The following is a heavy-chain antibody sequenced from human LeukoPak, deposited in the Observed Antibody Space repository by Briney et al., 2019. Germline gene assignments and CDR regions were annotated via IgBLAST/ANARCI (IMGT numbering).Heavy chain of an antibody. D-gene: IGHD1-1*01. CDR3: ARLGNWNDLDY. V-gene: IGHV5-51*01. CDR2: TYPGDSDT. J-gene: IGHJ4*02. Sequence: GESLKISCKGSGYSFTNYWIGWVRQMPGKGLECMGITYPGDSDTRYSPSLQGQVTISADKSISTAYLQWSSLKASDTAMYYCARLGNWNDLDYWGQGTLVTVSS. CDR1: GYSFTNYW.